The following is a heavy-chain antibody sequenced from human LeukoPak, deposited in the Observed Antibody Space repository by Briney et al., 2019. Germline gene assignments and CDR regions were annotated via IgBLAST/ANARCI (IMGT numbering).Heavy chain of an antibody. CDR3: AREPFTGQWLGYYYYGMDV. CDR2: INHSGST. V-gene: IGHV4-30-2*01. Sequence: SQTLSLTCAVSGGSISSGGYSWSWIRQPPGKGLEWIGEINHSGSTNYNPSLKSRVTISVDTSKNQFSLKLSSVTAADTAVYYCAREPFTGQWLGYYYYGMDVWGQGTTVTVSS. J-gene: IGHJ6*02. D-gene: IGHD6-19*01. CDR1: GGSISSGGYS.